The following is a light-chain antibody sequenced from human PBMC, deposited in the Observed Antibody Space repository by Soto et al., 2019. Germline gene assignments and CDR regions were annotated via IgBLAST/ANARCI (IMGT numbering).Light chain of an antibody. V-gene: IGLV1-44*01. CDR1: TSNIGRNT. Sequence: QSLLTQPPSASGTPGQRVTISCSGTTSNIGRNTVDWYQQLPGTAPKLLIFNTNQRPAGVPDRFSASKSGTSASLAISGLQSDDETDYYCAVWDDSLNGVNFGGGTKLTVL. J-gene: IGLJ2*01. CDR2: NTN. CDR3: AVWDDSLNGVN.